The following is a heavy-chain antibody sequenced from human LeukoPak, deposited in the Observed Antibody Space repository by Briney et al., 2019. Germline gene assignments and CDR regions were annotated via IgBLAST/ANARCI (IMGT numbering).Heavy chain of an antibody. CDR2: IIPIFGTA. CDR3: ARGVDIGAGIFDY. D-gene: IGHD5-12*01. V-gene: IGHV1-69*01. J-gene: IGHJ4*02. CDR1: GGTFSSYA. Sequence: SVKVSCKASGGTFSSYAISWVRQAPGQRLEWMGGIIPIFGTANYAQKFQGRVTITADESTSTAYMELSSLRSEDTAVYYCARGVDIGAGIFDYWGQGTLVTVSS.